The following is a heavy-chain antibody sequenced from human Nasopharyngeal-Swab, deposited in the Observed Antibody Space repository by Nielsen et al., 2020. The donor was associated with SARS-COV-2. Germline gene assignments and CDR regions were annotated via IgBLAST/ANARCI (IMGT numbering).Heavy chain of an antibody. D-gene: IGHD1-1*01. Sequence: VRQAPGKGLGWVAVIWYDGSNKYYADSVKGRFTISRDNSKNTLYLQMNSLRAEDTAVYYRARGVRYNWNPDAFDIWGQGTMVTVSS. J-gene: IGHJ3*02. V-gene: IGHV3-33*01. CDR2: IWYDGSNK. CDR3: ARGVRYNWNPDAFDI.